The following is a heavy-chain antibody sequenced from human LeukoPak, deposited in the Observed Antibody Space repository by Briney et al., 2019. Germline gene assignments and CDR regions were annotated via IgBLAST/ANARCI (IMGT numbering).Heavy chain of an antibody. J-gene: IGHJ5*02. D-gene: IGHD3-3*01. CDR1: GFSLSTFW. Sequence: GGSLRLSCAASGFSLSTFWMHWVRQAPGKGLAWVSRIDYDGITTTYADSVKGRFTISRDNAKNTLYLQMNSLRAEDTAVYYCTHFGWFDPWGQGTLVTVSS. CDR2: IDYDGITT. V-gene: IGHV3-74*01. CDR3: THFGWFDP.